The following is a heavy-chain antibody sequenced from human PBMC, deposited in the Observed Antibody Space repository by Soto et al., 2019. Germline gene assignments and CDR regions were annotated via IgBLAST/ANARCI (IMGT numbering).Heavy chain of an antibody. CDR3: AREKTVGGIRLDN. V-gene: IGHV3-30-3*01. CDR2: VSHDGINT. J-gene: IGHJ4*02. D-gene: IGHD1-26*01. CDR1: GFTFTNYP. Sequence: QVQLVESGGGVFQPGRSLRLSCAASGFTFTNYPMHWVRQAPGKGLEWVAVVSHDGINTYYADSVKGRFTISRDNSKNTLYLQLNSLRTEDTAVFYCAREKTVGGIRLDNWGQGTLVTVSS.